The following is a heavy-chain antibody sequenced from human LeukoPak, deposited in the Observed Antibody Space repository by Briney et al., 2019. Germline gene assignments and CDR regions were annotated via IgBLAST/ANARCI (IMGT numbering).Heavy chain of an antibody. J-gene: IGHJ4*02. CDR3: ARGQVGAIQLFGY. CDR1: GGSVSSSTYY. CDR2: IYNSGST. D-gene: IGHD1-26*01. Sequence: SETLSLTCTVSGGSVSSSTYYWNWIRQPPGKGLEWIGYIYNSGSTNYNASLKSRVTISVHTPKNQFSLKLSSVTAADTAVYYCARGQVGAIQLFGYWGQGALVTVSS. V-gene: IGHV4-61*01.